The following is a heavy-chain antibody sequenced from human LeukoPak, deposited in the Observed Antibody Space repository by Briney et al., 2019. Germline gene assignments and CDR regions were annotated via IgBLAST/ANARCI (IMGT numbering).Heavy chain of an antibody. Sequence: SVKVSCKASGGIFNSYGISWVRQAPGQGLEWMGGIVPNHGPANYAQKFQGRVTITADESTSTAYMELSSLRSEDTAVYYCARDPVYYYGSGSYSTRPHYYGMDVWGQGTTVTVSS. V-gene: IGHV1-69*13. D-gene: IGHD3-10*01. J-gene: IGHJ6*02. CDR2: IVPNHGPA. CDR1: GGIFNSYG. CDR3: ARDPVYYYGSGSYSTRPHYYGMDV.